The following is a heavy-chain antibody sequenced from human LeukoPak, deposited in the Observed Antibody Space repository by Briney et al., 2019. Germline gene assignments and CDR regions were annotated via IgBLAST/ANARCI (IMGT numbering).Heavy chain of an antibody. V-gene: IGHV4-59*12. J-gene: IGHJ4*02. Sequence: SETLSLTCTVSGGSISSYYWSWIRQPPGKGLEWIGYIYYSGSTNYNPSLKSRVTISVDTSKNQFSLRLSSVTAADTAVYYCARFGRFYYDSSAHDYWGQGTLVTVSS. CDR3: ARFGRFYYDSSAHDY. CDR1: GGSISSYY. CDR2: IYYSGST. D-gene: IGHD3-22*01.